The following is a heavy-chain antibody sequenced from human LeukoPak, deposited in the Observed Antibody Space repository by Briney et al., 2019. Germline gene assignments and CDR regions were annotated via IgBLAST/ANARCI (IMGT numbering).Heavy chain of an antibody. Sequence: GGSLRLSCAASGFTFNAYWMHWIRQAPGKGLVWVASINKDATTIRYADSVKGRFTISRDNAENTLSLEMKGLRAEDTAMYYCARAASAYNSDYYFDHWGQGALVTVS. J-gene: IGHJ4*02. CDR3: ARAASAYNSDYYFDH. CDR2: INKDATTI. D-gene: IGHD1-1*01. V-gene: IGHV3-74*01. CDR1: GFTFNAYW.